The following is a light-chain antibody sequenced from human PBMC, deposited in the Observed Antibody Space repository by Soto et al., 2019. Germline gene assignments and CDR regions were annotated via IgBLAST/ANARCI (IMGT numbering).Light chain of an antibody. CDR1: QDISVY. CDR2: SAS. Sequence: DIQMTQSPSSLSASVGDRVTITCRASQDISVYLAWYQQKPGKVPKLLIYSASTLQSGVPSRFSGSGSGTDFTLTISXLQPEDVATYYCQKFNTAPLTFGQGTRLEIK. CDR3: QKFNTAPLT. V-gene: IGKV1-27*01. J-gene: IGKJ5*01.